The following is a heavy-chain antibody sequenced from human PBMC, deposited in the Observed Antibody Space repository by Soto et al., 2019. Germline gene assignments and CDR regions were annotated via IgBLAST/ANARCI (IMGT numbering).Heavy chain of an antibody. Sequence: EVQLVKSGGGLVQPGGSLKLSCAASGFTVSGSAVHWVRQASGKGLEWVGRIRSKTNRYATAYAASVKGRLTISRDDSKDTAYLQVNSLKSEDTAVYYSTSHLGEFSCPRAFDIWGQGSMVTVSS. CDR3: TSHLGEFSCPRAFDI. CDR1: GFTVSGSA. D-gene: IGHD3-16*02. CDR2: IRSKTNRYAT. V-gene: IGHV3-73*01. J-gene: IGHJ3*02.